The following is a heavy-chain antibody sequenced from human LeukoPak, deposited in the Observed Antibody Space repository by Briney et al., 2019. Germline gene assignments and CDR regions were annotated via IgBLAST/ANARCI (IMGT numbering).Heavy chain of an antibody. J-gene: IGHJ4*02. CDR2: FDPEDGET. V-gene: IGHV1-24*01. CDR3: ATVKYYYDSSGYYYDY. D-gene: IGHD3-22*01. CDR1: GYTLTELS. Sequence: ASVKVSCKVSGYTLTELSMHWVRQAPGKGLEWMGGFDPEDGETIYVQKFQGRVTMTEDTSTDTAYLELSSLRSEDTAVYYCATVKYYYDSSGYYYDYWGQGTLVTVSS.